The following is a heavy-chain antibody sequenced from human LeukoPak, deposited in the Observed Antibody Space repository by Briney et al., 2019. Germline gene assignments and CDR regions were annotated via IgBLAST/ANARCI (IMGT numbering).Heavy chain of an antibody. J-gene: IGHJ4*02. Sequence: PGGSLRLSCAASGFTFSSYAMSWVRQAPGKGLEWVSGISGSGSSTYYTDSVKGRFTISRDNSKNTLYLQMNSLRAEDTAVYYCAKVGSYDSSGYYQPHFFDYWGQGTLVTVSS. D-gene: IGHD3-22*01. CDR3: AKVGSYDSSGYYQPHFFDY. CDR1: GFTFSSYA. CDR2: ISGSGSST. V-gene: IGHV3-23*01.